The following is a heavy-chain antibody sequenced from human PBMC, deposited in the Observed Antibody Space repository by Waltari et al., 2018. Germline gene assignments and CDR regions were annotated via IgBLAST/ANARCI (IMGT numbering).Heavy chain of an antibody. CDR2: IIPIFGTA. J-gene: IGHJ6*02. CDR1: GGTFSSYA. V-gene: IGHV1-69*15. Sequence: QVQLVQSGAEVKKPGSSVKVSCKASGGTFSSYAISWVRQAPGQGLAWMGRIIPIFGTANYAQKFQGRVTITADESTSTAYMELSSLRSEDTAVYYCARWAYCSSTSCYAGGMDVWGQGTTVTVSS. CDR3: ARWAYCSSTSCYAGGMDV. D-gene: IGHD2-2*01.